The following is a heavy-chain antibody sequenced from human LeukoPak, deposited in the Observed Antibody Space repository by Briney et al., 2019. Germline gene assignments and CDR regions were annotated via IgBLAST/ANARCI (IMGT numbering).Heavy chain of an antibody. D-gene: IGHD4-17*01. CDR2: ISYDGSKK. V-gene: IGHV3-30-3*01. Sequence: PGRSLRLSCAASGFTFSSYAMHWVRQAPGKGLGWVASISYDGSKKYYADSLKGRFTISRDNSKKTLYLQMNSLRAEDTAVYYCAKDGDLYGHADYWGQGTLVTVSS. J-gene: IGHJ4*02. CDR1: GFTFSSYA. CDR3: AKDGDLYGHADY.